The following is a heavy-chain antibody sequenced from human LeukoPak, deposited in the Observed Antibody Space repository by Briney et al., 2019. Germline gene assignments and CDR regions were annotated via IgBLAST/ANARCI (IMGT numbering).Heavy chain of an antibody. D-gene: IGHD3-9*01. J-gene: IGHJ2*01. V-gene: IGHV3-48*01. CDR1: GFTFSSYS. CDR3: AKGEPYDILTGAGGFDL. Sequence: GGSLRLSCAASGFTFSSYSMNWVRQAPGKGLEWVSYISSSSFTIYYADSVKGRFTISRDNAKNSLFLQMNSLRAEDTAVYYCAKGEPYDILTGAGGFDLWGRGTLVTVSS. CDR2: ISSSSFTI.